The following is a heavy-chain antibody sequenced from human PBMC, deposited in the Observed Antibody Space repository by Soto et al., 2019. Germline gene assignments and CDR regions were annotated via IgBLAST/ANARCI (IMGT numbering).Heavy chain of an antibody. V-gene: IGHV4-31*03. D-gene: IGHD6-13*01. CDR3: AREWGAAAVD. CDR1: GGSIRSGGYY. CDR2: IYYSGST. Sequence: QVQLQESGPGLVKPSQTLSLTCTVSGGSIRSGGYYWSWIRQHPGKGLEWIGYIYYSGSTYYNPSLKCRVTIAVDASKNQFSLKLSSVTAADTAVYYCAREWGAAAVDWGQGTLVTVSS. J-gene: IGHJ4*02.